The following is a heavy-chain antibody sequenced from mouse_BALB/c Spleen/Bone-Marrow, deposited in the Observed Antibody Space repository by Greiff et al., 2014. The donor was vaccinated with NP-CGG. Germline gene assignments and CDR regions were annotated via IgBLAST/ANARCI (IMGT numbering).Heavy chain of an antibody. Sequence: DLVEPGASVKLSCKASGYTFTNYWINWIKQRPGQGLEWIGRIAPGSGSTYYNEMFKGRTTLTVDTSSSTAYIQLSSLSSEDSDVYFYARERYGYDGWYFDVWGAGTTVTVSS. D-gene: IGHD2-2*01. CDR1: GYTFTNYW. CDR2: IAPGSGST. CDR3: ARERYGYDGWYFDV. V-gene: IGHV1S41*01. J-gene: IGHJ1*01.